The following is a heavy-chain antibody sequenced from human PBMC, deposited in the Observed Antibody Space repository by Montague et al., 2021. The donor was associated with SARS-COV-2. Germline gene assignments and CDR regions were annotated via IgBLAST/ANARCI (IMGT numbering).Heavy chain of an antibody. J-gene: IGHJ5*02. CDR1: GGSISGSNW. Sequence: SETLSLTCAVSGGSISGSNWWTWLRQPPGKGLEWIGEILHSGSTNYISSLKSRVTISVDKSKNQFSLKLTSLTAADTAVYYCARDFRGAYNFFDPWGQRALVTVPS. CDR3: ARDFRGAYNFFDP. V-gene: IGHV4-4*02. D-gene: IGHD4/OR15-4a*01. CDR2: ILHSGST.